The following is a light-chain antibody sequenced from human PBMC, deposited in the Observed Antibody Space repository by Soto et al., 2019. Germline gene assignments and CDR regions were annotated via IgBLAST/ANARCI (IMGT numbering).Light chain of an antibody. V-gene: IGKV3-20*01. J-gene: IGKJ2*01. Sequence: EIVLTQSPGTLSLSPGERATLSCRASPSVSSTYLAWYQQKPGQAPSLLISGASNRVTGIPDRFSGSGSGTDFTLTISGLEPADFAVYYCQLYGSAPRYTFGQGTKLEIK. CDR1: PSVSSTY. CDR2: GAS. CDR3: QLYGSAPRYT.